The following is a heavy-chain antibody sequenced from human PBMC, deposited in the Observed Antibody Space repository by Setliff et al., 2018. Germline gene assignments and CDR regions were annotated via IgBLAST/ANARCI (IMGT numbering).Heavy chain of an antibody. CDR1: GGSISSSSHY. CDR3: ARDMGQPYYFES. V-gene: IGHV4-39*07. J-gene: IGHJ4*03. Sequence: KASETLSLTCTVSGGSISSSSHYWGWIRQPPGKGLEWIGSIYYTGSTYYNPSLKSRVTMSVDTSKRQFSLKLGSATAADTAVYYCARDMGQPYYFESWGHGTMVTVSS. D-gene: IGHD1-1*01. CDR2: IYYTGST.